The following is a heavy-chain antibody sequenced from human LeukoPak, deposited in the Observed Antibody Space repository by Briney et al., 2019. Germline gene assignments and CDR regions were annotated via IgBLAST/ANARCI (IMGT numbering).Heavy chain of an antibody. D-gene: IGHD2-15*01. V-gene: IGHV3-49*03. CDR2: IRSKAYGGTT. J-gene: IGHJ4*02. CDR1: GFTFGDYA. CDR3: TRRAVVVVAANFDY. Sequence: GGSLRLSCTASGFTFGDYAMSWFRQAPGKGLEWVGFIRSKAYGGTTEYAASVKGRFTISRDDSKSIAYLQMNSLKTEDTAVYYCTRRAVVVVAANFDYWGQGTLVTVSS.